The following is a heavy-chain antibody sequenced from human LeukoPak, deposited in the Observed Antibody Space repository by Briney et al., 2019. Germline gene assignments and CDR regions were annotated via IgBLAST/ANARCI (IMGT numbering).Heavy chain of an antibody. CDR1: GFTFSDYY. D-gene: IGHD1-1*01. V-gene: IGHV3-11*06. CDR2: ISSSSGYT. CDR3: ARGTGTTAYFDY. J-gene: IGHJ4*02. Sequence: PGGSLRLSCEASGFTFSDYYMSWVRQAPGKGLEWVSYISSSSGYTKYADSVKGRFTISRDNAKNSLYLQVNSLRAEDTAVYYCARGTGTTAYFDYWGQGTLVTVSS.